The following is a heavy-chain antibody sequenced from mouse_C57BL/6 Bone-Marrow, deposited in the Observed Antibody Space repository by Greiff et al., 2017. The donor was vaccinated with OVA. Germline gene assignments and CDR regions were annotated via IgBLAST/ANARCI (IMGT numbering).Heavy chain of an antibody. D-gene: IGHD2-13*01. J-gene: IGHJ3*01. CDR1: GYAFSSSW. V-gene: IGHV1-82*01. CDR2: IYPGDGDT. Sequence: QVQLQQSGPELVKPGASVKISCKASGYAFSSSWMNWVKQRPGTGLEWIGRIYPGDGDTNYNGKFKGKVTLTADKSSSTADMQLSSLTSEDTAVYFCARNYGDVFAYWGQGTLVTVSA. CDR3: ARNYGDVFAY.